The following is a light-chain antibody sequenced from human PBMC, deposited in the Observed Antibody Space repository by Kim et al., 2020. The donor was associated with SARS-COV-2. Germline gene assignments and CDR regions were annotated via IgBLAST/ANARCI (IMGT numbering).Light chain of an antibody. Sequence: EIVMTQSPATLSLSPGERATLSCRASQSVSSNLAWYQQKPGQAPRLLIYSASTRATGIHARFSGGGSGTEFTLTISSLQSEDFAVYYCQQYNNWPPMYTFGQGTKLEI. CDR3: QQYNNWPPMYT. CDR1: QSVSSN. V-gene: IGKV3-15*01. J-gene: IGKJ2*01. CDR2: SAS.